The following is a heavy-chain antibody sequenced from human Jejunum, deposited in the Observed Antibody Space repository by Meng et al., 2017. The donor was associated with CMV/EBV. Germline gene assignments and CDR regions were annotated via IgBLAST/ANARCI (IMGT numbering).Heavy chain of an antibody. CDR3: ARDRDGYNTFDY. CDR2: IKPNTGSI. CDR1: GYTFGGNY. J-gene: IGHJ4*02. D-gene: IGHD5-24*01. V-gene: IGHV1-2*02. Sequence: VHLVQSGAEVKKPGASVKVSCKASGYTFGGNYIHWVRQAPGQGLEYMGWIKPNTGSIKYVEKFRGRVTMTRDTSTNTAYMELTRLISDDTAVYYCARDRDGYNTFDYWGQGTLVTVSS.